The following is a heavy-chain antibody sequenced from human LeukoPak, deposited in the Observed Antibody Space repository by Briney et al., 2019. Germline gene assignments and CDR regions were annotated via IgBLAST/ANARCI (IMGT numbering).Heavy chain of an antibody. CDR3: ARADPAPMVRGVVGNNWFDP. J-gene: IGHJ5*02. D-gene: IGHD3-10*01. Sequence: ASVKVSCKASGYSFTNYAIHWVRQAPGQRLEWMGWINGGNGNTKYSQKFQGRVTITRDTSASTAHMELNSLRSEDTAVYYCARADPAPMVRGVVGNNWFDPWGQGTLVTVSS. CDR1: GYSFTNYA. V-gene: IGHV1-3*01. CDR2: INGGNGNT.